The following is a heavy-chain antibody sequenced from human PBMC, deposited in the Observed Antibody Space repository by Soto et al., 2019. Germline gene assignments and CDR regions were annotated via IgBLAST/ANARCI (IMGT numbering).Heavy chain of an antibody. D-gene: IGHD6-19*01. CDR1: GFTFSSYW. CDR3: AKDEISSGWFYGMDV. Sequence: PGGSLRLSCAASGFTFSSYWMHWVRQAPGKGLVWVSRINSDGSSTSYADSVKGRFTISRDNAKNTLYLQMNSLRAEDTAVYYCAKDEISSGWFYGMDVWGQGTTVTVSS. V-gene: IGHV3-74*01. CDR2: INSDGSST. J-gene: IGHJ6*02.